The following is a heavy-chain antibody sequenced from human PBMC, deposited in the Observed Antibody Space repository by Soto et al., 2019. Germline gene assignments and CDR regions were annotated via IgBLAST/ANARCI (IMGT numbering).Heavy chain of an antibody. CDR1: GDSISSSYW. CDR3: ARYDFGTFDH. CDR2: IYHSEST. J-gene: IGHJ4*02. V-gene: IGHV4-4*02. D-gene: IGHD4-17*01. Sequence: QVLLQESGPGLVKPSGTLSLTCAVSGDSISSSYWWSWVRQPPGKGLEWIGEIYHSESTTYNPSLKGRVTISIDKSRNQFSLKLTSVTAADTAVYYCARYDFGTFDHWGQGTLVTVSS.